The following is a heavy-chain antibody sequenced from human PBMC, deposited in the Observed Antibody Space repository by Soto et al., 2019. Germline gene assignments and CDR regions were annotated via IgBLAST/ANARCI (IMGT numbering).Heavy chain of an antibody. CDR2: IIPIFGTA. V-gene: IGHV1-69*13. D-gene: IGHD3-9*01. CDR1: GGTFSSYA. Sequence: ASVKVSCKASGGTFSSYAISWVRQAPGQGLEWMGGIIPIFGTANYAQKFQGRVTITADESTSTAYMELSSLRSEDTAVYYCARQLRYFDWLSPDYYYGMDVWGQGTPVPV. J-gene: IGHJ6*02. CDR3: ARQLRYFDWLSPDYYYGMDV.